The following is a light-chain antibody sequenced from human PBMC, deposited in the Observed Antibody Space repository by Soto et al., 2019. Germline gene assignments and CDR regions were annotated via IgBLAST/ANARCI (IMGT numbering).Light chain of an antibody. CDR2: GAA. J-gene: IGKJ3*01. CDR3: QQYGSSPLFT. CDR1: QSVSSTY. Sequence: EIVLTQSPGTLSLSPGERATLSCRASQSVSSTYLAWYQHKPGQAPRLLIYGAATRAAGVPDRFSGSGSGTDFTLTISRLEPEDFAMYYCQQYGSSPLFTFGPGTKVEIK. V-gene: IGKV3-20*01.